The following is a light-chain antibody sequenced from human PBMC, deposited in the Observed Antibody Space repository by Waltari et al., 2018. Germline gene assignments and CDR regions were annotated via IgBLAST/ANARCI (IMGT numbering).Light chain of an antibody. CDR1: HNIGTY. V-gene: IGKV3-20*01. CDR3: QNHERLPAT. J-gene: IGKJ1*01. Sequence: LTQSPGTLSLSPGERATLSCRASHNIGTYLVWYQQKPGQPPRILMYAASRRATGVPDRFSGSGSGTDCSLTISRLEPEDCAVYYCQNHERLPATFGQGTRVEIK. CDR2: AAS.